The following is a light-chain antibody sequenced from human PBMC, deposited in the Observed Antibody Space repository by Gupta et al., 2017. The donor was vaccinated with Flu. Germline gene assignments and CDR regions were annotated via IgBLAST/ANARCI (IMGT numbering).Light chain of an antibody. CDR1: QSISSW. CDR2: KAS. Sequence: QMTLPPSTLSASVGDRVTITCRASQSISSWLAWYQQKPGKAPKLLIYKASSLESGVSSRFSGSGSGTEFTLTISSLQPDDFATYYCQQYNSYSSITFGQGTRLEIK. V-gene: IGKV1-5*03. CDR3: QQYNSYSSIT. J-gene: IGKJ5*01.